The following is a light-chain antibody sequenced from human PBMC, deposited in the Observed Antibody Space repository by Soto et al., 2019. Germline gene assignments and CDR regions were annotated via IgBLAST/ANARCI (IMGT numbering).Light chain of an antibody. J-gene: IGLJ3*02. Sequence: QSALTQPPSASGSPGQSVTISCTGTSSDVGAYKYVSWYQQYPGKAPKLMIYEVSRRPSGVPDRFSGSKSGNTASLTVSGLQAEDEADNYCTSYAGSNIWVFGGGTKLTVL. CDR1: SSDVGAYKY. V-gene: IGLV2-8*01. CDR2: EVS. CDR3: TSYAGSNIWV.